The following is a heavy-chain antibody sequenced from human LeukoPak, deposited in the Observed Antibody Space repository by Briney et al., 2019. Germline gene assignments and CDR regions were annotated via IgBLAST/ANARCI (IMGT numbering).Heavy chain of an antibody. D-gene: IGHD3-22*01. CDR3: ARDPAMIEPPHFDY. CDR2: ISSSSSYI. V-gene: IGHV3-21*01. J-gene: IGHJ4*02. Sequence: NPGGSLRLSCAASGFTFSSYSMNWVRQAPRKGLEWVSSISSSSSYIYYADSVKGRFTISRDNAKNSLYLQMNSLRAEDTAVYYCARDPAMIEPPHFDYWGQGTLVTVSS. CDR1: GFTFSSYS.